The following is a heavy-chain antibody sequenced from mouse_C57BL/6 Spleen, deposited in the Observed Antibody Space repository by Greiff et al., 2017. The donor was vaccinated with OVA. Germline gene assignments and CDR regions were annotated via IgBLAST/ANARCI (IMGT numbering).Heavy chain of an antibody. CDR1: GYTFTSYW. Sequence: VQLQQPGAELVKPGASVKLSCKASGYTFTSYWMHWVKQRPGQGLEWIGMIHPNSGSTNYNEKFKSKATLTVDKSSSTAYMQLSSLTSEDSAVYYCARGSSPRFAYWGQGTLVTVSA. CDR2: IHPNSGST. D-gene: IGHD1-1*01. V-gene: IGHV1-64*01. J-gene: IGHJ3*01. CDR3: ARGSSPRFAY.